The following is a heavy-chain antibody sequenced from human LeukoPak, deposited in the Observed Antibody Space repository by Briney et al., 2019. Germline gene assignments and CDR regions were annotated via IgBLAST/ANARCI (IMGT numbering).Heavy chain of an antibody. CDR2: ISYDGSNK. J-gene: IGHJ6*03. Sequence: PGGSLRLSCAASGFTFSSYGMHWVRQAPGKGLERVAVISYDGSNKYYADSVKGRFTISRDNSKNTLYLQMNSLRAEDTAVYYCAKDYYMDVWGKGTTVTVSS. CDR1: GFTFSSYG. V-gene: IGHV3-30*18. CDR3: AKDYYMDV.